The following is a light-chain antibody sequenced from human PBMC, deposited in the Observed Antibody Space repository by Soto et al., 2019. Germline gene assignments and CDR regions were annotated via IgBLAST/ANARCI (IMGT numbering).Light chain of an antibody. CDR3: AAWDDSLSGVV. CDR2: RNY. V-gene: IGLV1-47*01. Sequence: QSVLTQPPSASGTPGQRVTISCSGSTSNIGSNYVYWYQQFPGTAPKLLIYRNYERPSGVSERLSGSKSGTSASLAISGRRSEDEANYFCAAWDDSLSGVVFGGGTKVTVL. J-gene: IGLJ2*01. CDR1: TSNIGSNY.